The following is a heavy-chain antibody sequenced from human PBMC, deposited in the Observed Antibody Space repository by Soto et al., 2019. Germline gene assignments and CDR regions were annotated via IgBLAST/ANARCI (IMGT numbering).Heavy chain of an antibody. Sequence: QITLKESGPTLVKPTQTLTLTCTFSGFSLSTSGVDVGWIRQPPGKALEWLALIYWDDDKRYSPSLKSRLTITKDTSKNQVVLTMTNMDPVDTATYYCAHRRSDSSGWYDDYWGQGTLVTVSS. CDR3: AHRRSDSSGWYDDY. V-gene: IGHV2-5*02. D-gene: IGHD6-19*01. CDR1: GFSLSTSGVD. CDR2: IYWDDDK. J-gene: IGHJ4*02.